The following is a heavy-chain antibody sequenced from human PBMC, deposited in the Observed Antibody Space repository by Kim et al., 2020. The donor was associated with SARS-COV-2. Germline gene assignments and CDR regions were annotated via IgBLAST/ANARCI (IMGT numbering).Heavy chain of an antibody. J-gene: IGHJ6*02. CDR2: IYYSGST. CDR1: GGSISSYY. V-gene: IGHV4-59*01. Sequence: SETLSLTCTVSGGSISSYYWSWIRQPPGKGLEWIGYIYYSGSTNYNPSLKSRVTISVDTSKNQFSLKLSSVTAADTAVYYCARDLRQGSYYYDSSGHRYYYYGMDVWGQGTTVTVSS. CDR3: ARDLRQGSYYYDSSGHRYYYYGMDV. D-gene: IGHD3-22*01.